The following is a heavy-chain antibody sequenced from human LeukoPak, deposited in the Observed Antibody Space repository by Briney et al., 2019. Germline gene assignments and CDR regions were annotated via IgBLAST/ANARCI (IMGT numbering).Heavy chain of an antibody. CDR3: TREKSDAFDI. Sequence: EWVAVISYDGSNKYYADSVKGRFTISRDNSKNTLYLQMNSLRAEDTAVYYCTREKSDAFDIWGQGTMVTVSS. J-gene: IGHJ3*02. CDR2: ISYDGSNK. V-gene: IGHV3-30-3*01.